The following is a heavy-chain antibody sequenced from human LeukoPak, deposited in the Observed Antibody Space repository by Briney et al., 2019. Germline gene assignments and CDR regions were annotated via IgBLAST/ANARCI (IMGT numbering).Heavy chain of an antibody. Sequence: GGSLRLSCEASGFPFTTFWMSWVRQPPGKGLEWVAKIQQDGSGEQYVGSVKGRFTISRDNAKNSLYLQMNSLRVEDTGVYYCAREDWYRFDPWGQGTLVTVSS. V-gene: IGHV3-7*01. J-gene: IGHJ5*02. CDR3: AREDWYRFDP. CDR1: GFPFTTFW. D-gene: IGHD3-9*01. CDR2: IQQDGSGE.